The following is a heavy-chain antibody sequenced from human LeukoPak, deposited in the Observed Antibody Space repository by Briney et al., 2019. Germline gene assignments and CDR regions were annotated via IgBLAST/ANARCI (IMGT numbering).Heavy chain of an antibody. Sequence: GGSLRLSCAASGFTFSSYEMNWVRQAPGKGLEWVSYISSSGSTIYYADSVKGRFTISRDNAKNSLYLQMNSLRAEDTAVHYCAASSGWYEWGFDYWGQGTLVTVSS. V-gene: IGHV3-48*03. CDR2: ISSSGSTI. CDR1: GFTFSSYE. J-gene: IGHJ4*02. CDR3: AASSGWYEWGFDY. D-gene: IGHD6-19*01.